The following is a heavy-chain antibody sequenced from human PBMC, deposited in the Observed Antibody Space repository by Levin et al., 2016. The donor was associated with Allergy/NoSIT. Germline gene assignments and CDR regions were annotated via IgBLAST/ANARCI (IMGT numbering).Heavy chain of an antibody. CDR2: ISAYNGNT. CDR3: ARDLGYSSAAHNSGDY. CDR1: GYTFTSYG. Sequence: ASVKVSCKASGYTFTSYGISWVRQAPGQGLEWMGWISAYNGNTNYAQKLQGRVTMTTDTSTSTAYMELRSLRSDDTAVYYCARDLGYSSAAHNSGDYWGQGTLVTVSS. D-gene: IGHD6-25*01. V-gene: IGHV1-18*04. J-gene: IGHJ4*02.